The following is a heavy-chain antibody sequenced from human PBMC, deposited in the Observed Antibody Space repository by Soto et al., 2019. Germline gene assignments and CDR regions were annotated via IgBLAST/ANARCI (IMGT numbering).Heavy chain of an antibody. Sequence: QVHLVQSGAELKKPGSSVRVSCKASGETFSSYTINWVRQAPGLGLEWMGRTIPILSMSNYALKFQGRLTITADKSTSTAYLELSSLRSEDTAIYYCATSYGSGSQAFDYWGQGALVTVS. CDR1: GETFSSYT. V-gene: IGHV1-69*02. CDR2: TIPILSMS. J-gene: IGHJ4*02. D-gene: IGHD3-10*01. CDR3: ATSYGSGSQAFDY.